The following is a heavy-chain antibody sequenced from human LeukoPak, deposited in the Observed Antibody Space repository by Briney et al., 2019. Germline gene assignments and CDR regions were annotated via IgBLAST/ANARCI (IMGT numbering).Heavy chain of an antibody. V-gene: IGHV4-39*01. Sequence: SETLSLTCTVSGGSIRSSSYYWGWIRQPPGKGLEWIGSIYYSGSTYYNPSLKSRVTISVDTSKNQFSLKLSSVTAADTAVYYCARHELGRDGYNFYFDYWGQGTLATVSS. J-gene: IGHJ4*02. CDR1: GGSIRSSSYY. D-gene: IGHD5-24*01. CDR3: ARHELGRDGYNFYFDY. CDR2: IYYSGST.